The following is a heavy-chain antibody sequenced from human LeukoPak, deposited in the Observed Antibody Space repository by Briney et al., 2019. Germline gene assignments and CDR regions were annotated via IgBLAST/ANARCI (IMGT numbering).Heavy chain of an antibody. CDR1: GGSISSSSYY. D-gene: IGHD4-23*01. CDR3: ARVHGGTYYYYMDV. J-gene: IGHJ6*03. Sequence: SETLSLTCTVSGGSISSSSYYWGWIRQPPGKGLGWIGSIYYSGSTYYNPSLKSRVTISVDTSKNQFSLKLSSVTAAVTAVYYCARVHGGTYYYYMDVWGKGTTVTVSS. CDR2: IYYSGST. V-gene: IGHV4-39*07.